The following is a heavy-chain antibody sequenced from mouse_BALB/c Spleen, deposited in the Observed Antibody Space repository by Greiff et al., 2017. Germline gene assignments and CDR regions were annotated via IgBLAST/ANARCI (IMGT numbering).Heavy chain of an antibody. V-gene: IGHV1-63*02. Sequence: QVQLKESGAELVRPGTSVKISCKASGYTFTNYWLGWVKQRPGHGLEWIGDIYPGGGYTNYNEKFKGKATLTADTSSSTAYMQLSSLTSEDSAVYFCARWGNFFDYWGQGTTLTVSS. J-gene: IGHJ2*01. CDR3: ARWGNFFDY. CDR2: IYPGGGYT. CDR1: GYTFTNYW.